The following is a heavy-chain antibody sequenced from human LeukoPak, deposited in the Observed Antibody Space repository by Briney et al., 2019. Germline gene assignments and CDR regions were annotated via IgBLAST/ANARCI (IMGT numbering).Heavy chain of an antibody. CDR3: TKETPQMDV. CDR2: ISSTGNTV. CDR1: GFTFSSYE. Sequence: GGSLRLSCAASGFTFSSYEMNWVRQAPGQGLEWVAYISSTGNTVHYAGSVKGRFTISRGNAKNSLYLRMNRLRAEDTAVYYCTKETPQMDVWGKGTTVTVSS. V-gene: IGHV3-48*03. J-gene: IGHJ6*04. D-gene: IGHD2-15*01.